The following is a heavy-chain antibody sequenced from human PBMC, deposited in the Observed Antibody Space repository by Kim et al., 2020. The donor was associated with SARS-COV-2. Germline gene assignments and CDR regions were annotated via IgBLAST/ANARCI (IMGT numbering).Heavy chain of an antibody. CDR2: IRNKANNYAT. Sequence: GGSLRLSCAASGFTFSGSALHWVRQASGKGLEWIARIRNKANNYATTYAASVEGRFIISRDDSENTAFLHMNSLNTEDTAIYYCARHATSYHGSDAFDI. CDR3: ARHATSYHGSDAFDI. V-gene: IGHV3-73*01. CDR1: GFTFSGSA. D-gene: IGHD3-16*02. J-gene: IGHJ3*02.